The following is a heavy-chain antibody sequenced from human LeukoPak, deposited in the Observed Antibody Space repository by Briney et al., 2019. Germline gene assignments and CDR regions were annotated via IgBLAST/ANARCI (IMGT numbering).Heavy chain of an antibody. CDR1: GGSISSYY. V-gene: IGHV4-59*12. D-gene: IGHD2-21*02. J-gene: IGHJ4*02. Sequence: SETLSLTCTVSGGSISSYYWSWIRQPPGKGLEWIGYIYYSGSTNYNPSLKSRVTISVDTSKNQFSLKLSSVTAADTAVYYCARGPYCGGDCSAYYFDYWGQGTLVTVSS. CDR3: ARGPYCGGDCSAYYFDY. CDR2: IYYSGST.